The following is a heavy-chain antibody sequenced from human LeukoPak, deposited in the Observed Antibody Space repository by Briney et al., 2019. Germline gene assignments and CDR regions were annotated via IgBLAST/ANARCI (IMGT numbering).Heavy chain of an antibody. CDR3: AKDRDTMIVVVINPLLDY. J-gene: IGHJ4*02. CDR1: GFTFSTYW. V-gene: IGHV3-7*03. Sequence: GGSLRLSCAASGFTFSTYWMNWVRQAPGKGLEWVANIKQDGSEKYYVDSVKGRFTISRDSAKNSLYLQMNSLRAEDTAVYYCAKDRDTMIVVVINPLLDYWGQGTLVTVSS. CDR2: IKQDGSEK. D-gene: IGHD3-22*01.